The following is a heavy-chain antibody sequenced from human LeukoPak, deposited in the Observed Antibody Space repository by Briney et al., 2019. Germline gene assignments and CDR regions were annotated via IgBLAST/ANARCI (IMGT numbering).Heavy chain of an antibody. V-gene: IGHV3-30*18. J-gene: IGHJ4*02. D-gene: IGHD6-6*01. CDR1: GFTFSSYG. CDR2: ISYDGSNK. Sequence: GGSLRLSCAASGFTFSSYGMHWVRQAPGKGLEWVAVISYDGSNKYYADSVKGRFTISRDNSKNTLYLQMNSLRAEDTAVYYCAKDHSSSYFDHWGQGTLVTVSS. CDR3: AKDHSSSYFDH.